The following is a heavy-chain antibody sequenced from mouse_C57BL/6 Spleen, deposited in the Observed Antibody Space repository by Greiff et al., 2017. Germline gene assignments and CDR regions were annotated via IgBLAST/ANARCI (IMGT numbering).Heavy chain of an antibody. Sequence: QVQLQQPGAELVKPGASVKMSCKASGYTFTSYWITWVKQRPGQGLEWIGDIYPGSGSTNYNEKFKSKDTLTVDTSSSTAYMQLSSLTSEDSAVYYCARDYYGSSYGYWGQGTTLTVSS. CDR1: GYTFTSYW. CDR2: IYPGSGST. V-gene: IGHV1-55*01. J-gene: IGHJ2*01. D-gene: IGHD1-1*01. CDR3: ARDYYGSSYGY.